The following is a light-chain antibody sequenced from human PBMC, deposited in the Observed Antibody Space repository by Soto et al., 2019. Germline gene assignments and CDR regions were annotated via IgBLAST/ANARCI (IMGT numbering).Light chain of an antibody. J-gene: IGLJ2*01. CDR2: EVS. CDR1: SSDVGCYNY. V-gene: IGLV2-8*01. CDR3: SSFAGNNNLV. Sequence: QSALTQPPSASGSPGQSVTISCTGTSSDVGCYNYVSWYQQHPGKAHKLMISEVSKRPSGVPDRFSGSKSGNTASLTVSGLQAEDEADYYCSSFAGNNNLVFGGGTKLTVL.